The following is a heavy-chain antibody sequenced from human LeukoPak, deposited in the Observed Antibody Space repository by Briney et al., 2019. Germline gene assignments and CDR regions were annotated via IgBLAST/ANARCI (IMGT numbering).Heavy chain of an antibody. Sequence: ASVKVSCKASGYTFTSYGISWVRQAPGQGLEWMGWISVYNGNTNYAQKLQGRVTMTTDTSTSTAYMGLRSLRSDDTAVYYCARDAYCGGDCYWYFDYWGQGTLVTVSS. CDR1: GYTFTSYG. CDR2: ISVYNGNT. CDR3: ARDAYCGGDCYWYFDY. V-gene: IGHV1-18*01. J-gene: IGHJ4*02. D-gene: IGHD2-21*02.